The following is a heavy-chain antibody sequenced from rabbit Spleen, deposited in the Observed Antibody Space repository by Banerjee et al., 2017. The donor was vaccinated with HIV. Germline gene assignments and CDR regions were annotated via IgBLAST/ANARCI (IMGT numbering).Heavy chain of an antibody. J-gene: IGHJ4*01. Sequence: QSLEESGGDLVKPEGSLTLTCTASGFSFSSSDYMCWVRQAPGKGLEWIACIAGSSSGFTYSATWAKGRFTFSKTSSTTVTLQMTSLTAADTATYFSVNDPYGLRGGGGVLWGPGPWSPS. CDR3: VNDPYGLRGGGGVL. V-gene: IGHV1S40*01. D-gene: IGHD3-1*01. CDR1: GFSFSSSDY. CDR2: IAGSSSGFT.